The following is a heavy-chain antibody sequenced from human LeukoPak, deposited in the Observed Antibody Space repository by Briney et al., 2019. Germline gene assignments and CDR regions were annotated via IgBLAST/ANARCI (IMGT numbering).Heavy chain of an antibody. CDR2: IIPIFGTA. V-gene: IGHV1-69*13. J-gene: IGHJ4*02. CDR1: GYTFTSYY. CDR3: ASLDY. Sequence: ASVKVSCKASGYTFTSYYMHWVRQAPGQGLEWMGGIIPIFGTANYAQKFQGRVTITADESTSTAYMELSSLRSEDTAVYYCASLDYWGQGTLVTVSS.